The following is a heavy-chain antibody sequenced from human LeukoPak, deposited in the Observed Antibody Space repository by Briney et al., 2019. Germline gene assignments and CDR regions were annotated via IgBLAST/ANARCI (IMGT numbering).Heavy chain of an antibody. CDR1: GFTFSSYA. V-gene: IGHV3-30*04. Sequence: PGGSLRLSCAASGFTFSSYAMHWVRQASGKGLEWVAVISYDGSNKYYADSVKGRFTISRDNSKNTLYLQMNSLRAEDTAVCYCARDKLPWELLNWFDPWGQGTLVTVSS. D-gene: IGHD1-26*01. CDR3: ARDKLPWELLNWFDP. CDR2: ISYDGSNK. J-gene: IGHJ5*02.